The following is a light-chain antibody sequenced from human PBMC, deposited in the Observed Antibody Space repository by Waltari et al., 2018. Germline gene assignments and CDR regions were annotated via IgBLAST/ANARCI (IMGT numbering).Light chain of an antibody. V-gene: IGLV2-14*03. J-gene: IGLJ3*02. CDR2: DVH. Sequence: SWDQPHPRKAPKLKIHDVHRLPSGVCNCLSGSKSDTTASLTISGLQAEDEAEYYCNSFTDTASGVFGGGTKLTVL. CDR3: NSFTDTASGV.